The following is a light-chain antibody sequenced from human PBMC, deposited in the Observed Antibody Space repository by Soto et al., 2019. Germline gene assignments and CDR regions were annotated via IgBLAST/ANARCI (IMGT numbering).Light chain of an antibody. V-gene: IGLV1-51*01. CDR2: DND. CDR1: SSNIGNHY. J-gene: IGLJ2*01. CDR3: GTWDSSLSTVV. Sequence: QSVLTKPPSVSAAPGQKVTISCSRSSSNIGNHYVSWYQQFPGTAPKLLIYDNDKRPSGLPDRFSGSKSGSSATLGITGVQTGDEADYYCGTWDSSLSTVVFGEGTKVTVL.